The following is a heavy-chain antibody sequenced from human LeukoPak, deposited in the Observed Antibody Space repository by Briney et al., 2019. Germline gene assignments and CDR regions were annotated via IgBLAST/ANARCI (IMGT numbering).Heavy chain of an antibody. CDR3: ARFSSGWYYFDY. J-gene: IGHJ4*02. Sequence: SETLSLTCAVYGGSFSGYYWSWIRQPPGKGLEWIGEINHSGSTNYNPSLKSRVTISVDTSKNQFSLKLSSVTAADTAVYYCARFSSGWYYFDYWGQGTLVTVSS. V-gene: IGHV4-34*01. CDR1: GGSFSGYY. CDR2: INHSGST. D-gene: IGHD6-19*01.